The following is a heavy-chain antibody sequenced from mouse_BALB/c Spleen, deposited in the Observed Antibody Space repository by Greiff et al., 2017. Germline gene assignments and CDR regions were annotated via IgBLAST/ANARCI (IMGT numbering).Heavy chain of an antibody. CDR1: GYTFTSYW. J-gene: IGHJ2*01. V-gene: IGHV1-5*01. CDR2: IYPGNSDT. Sequence: EVQLQQSGTVLARPGASVKMSCKASGYTFTSYWMHWVKQRPGQGLEWIGAIYPGNSDTSYNQKFKGKAKLTAVTSTSTAYMELSSLTNEDSAVYYCTRSGRSLYYFDYWGQGTTLTVSS. D-gene: IGHD1-1*01. CDR3: TRSGRSLYYFDY.